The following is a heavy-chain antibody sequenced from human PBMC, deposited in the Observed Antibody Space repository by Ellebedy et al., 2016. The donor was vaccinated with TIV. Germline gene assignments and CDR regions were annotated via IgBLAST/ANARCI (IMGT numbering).Heavy chain of an antibody. CDR1: GFTFSDHY. CDR2: TRNKANSYTT. Sequence: GGSLRLXXAASGFTFSDHYMDWVRQAPGKGLEWVGRTRNKANSYTTEYAASVNGRFTISRDDSKKSLYLQMNSLNTDDTAVYYCARGYCTSAGCYAGDYWGQGTLVTVSS. V-gene: IGHV3-72*01. D-gene: IGHD2-2*01. CDR3: ARGYCTSAGCYAGDY. J-gene: IGHJ4*02.